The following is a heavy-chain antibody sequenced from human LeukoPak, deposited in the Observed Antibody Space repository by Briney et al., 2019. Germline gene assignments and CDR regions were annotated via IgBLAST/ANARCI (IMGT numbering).Heavy chain of an antibody. Sequence: ASVKVSCKASGDTFTGYYMHWVRQAPGQGRAWMGWINTNSGGTNYEQKFQGRVTMTRDASISTAYMELTGLTSDDTAVYYCARDRSAGVWDYWGQGTLVSVSS. V-gene: IGHV1-2*02. CDR2: INTNSGGT. CDR1: GDTFTGYY. CDR3: ARDRSAGVWDY. J-gene: IGHJ4*02. D-gene: IGHD3-16*01.